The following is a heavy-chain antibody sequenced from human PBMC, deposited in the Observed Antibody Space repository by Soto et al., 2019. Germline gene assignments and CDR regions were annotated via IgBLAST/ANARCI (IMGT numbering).Heavy chain of an antibody. D-gene: IGHD4-4*01. Sequence: QVALQQWGAGLLKPAQTLSLTCGVHGGSFNDYFWTWIRLTPGRGLGWIGEVHHTGTSYYNPSLRSRLTVSVDTSKSQFSLTLTSVTATDTGTYYCARRKDSSRYFYGLDVWGQGTTVVVS. J-gene: IGHJ6*02. CDR2: VHHTGTS. CDR3: ARRKDSSRYFYGLDV. CDR1: GGSFNDYF. V-gene: IGHV4-34*02.